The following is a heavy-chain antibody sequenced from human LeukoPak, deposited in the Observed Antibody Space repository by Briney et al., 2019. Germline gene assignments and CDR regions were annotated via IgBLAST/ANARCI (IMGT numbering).Heavy chain of an antibody. D-gene: IGHD3-10*01. Sequence: SETLSLTCTVSGGSISSSSYYWGWIRQPPGKGLEWIGSIYYSGSTNYNPSLKSRDTISVDTSKNQFSLKLSSVTAADTAVYYCARDQNYYGSGSYIDAFDIWGQGTMVTVSS. J-gene: IGHJ3*02. CDR2: IYYSGST. V-gene: IGHV4-39*07. CDR1: GGSISSSSYY. CDR3: ARDQNYYGSGSYIDAFDI.